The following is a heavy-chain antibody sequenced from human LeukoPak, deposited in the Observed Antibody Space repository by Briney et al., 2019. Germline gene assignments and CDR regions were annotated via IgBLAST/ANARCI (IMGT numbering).Heavy chain of an antibody. CDR3: ARQQLPQLYYLDS. CDR2: IYYSGST. CDR1: GGSISSYY. D-gene: IGHD6-13*01. V-gene: IGHV4-59*01. Sequence: SETLSLTCTVSGGSISSYYWSWIRQPPGKGLEWIGYIYYSGSTNYNPSLKSRVTISVDTSKNQFSLKLSSVTAADTAVYYWARQQLPQLYYLDSWGQGTRVTVSS. J-gene: IGHJ4*02.